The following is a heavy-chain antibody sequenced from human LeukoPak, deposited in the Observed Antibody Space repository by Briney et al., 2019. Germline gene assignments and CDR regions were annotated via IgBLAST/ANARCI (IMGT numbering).Heavy chain of an antibody. J-gene: IGHJ4*02. CDR1: GGSISSYY. D-gene: IGHD3-10*01. CDR2: IYYSGST. V-gene: IGHV4-39*01. CDR3: ARPHMVRGVISS. Sequence: SETLSLTCTVSGGSISSYYWSWIRQPPGKGLEWIGSIYYSGSTYYNPSLKSRVTISVDTSKTQFSLKLSSVTAADTAVYYCARPHMVRGVISSWGQGTLVTVSS.